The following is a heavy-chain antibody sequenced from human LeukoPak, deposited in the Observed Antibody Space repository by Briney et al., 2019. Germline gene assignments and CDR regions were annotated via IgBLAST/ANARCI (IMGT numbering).Heavy chain of an antibody. CDR2: IYSRGLTRGST. V-gene: IGHV4-59*01. CDR3: ARGSGGVASPYYFDY. CDR1: GGSLSSYY. J-gene: IGHJ4*02. Sequence: SETLSLTCTVSGGSLSSYYWSWIRQPPGKGLEWIGYIYSRGLTRGSTNYNPSLKSRVAISVDTSKNQFSLKLNSVTAADTAVYYCARGSGGVASPYYFDYWGQGTLVTVSS. D-gene: IGHD3-10*01.